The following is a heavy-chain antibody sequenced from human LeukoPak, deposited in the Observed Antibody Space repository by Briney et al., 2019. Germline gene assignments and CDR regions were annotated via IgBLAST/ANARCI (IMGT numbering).Heavy chain of an antibody. Sequence: PSETLSLTCTGSGGSINSYYWSWIRQPPGKGLEWIGYMYYTGSTNYNPSLKSRVTISVDTSKNQFSLKLSSVTAADTAVYYCARETPSSSWSHFDYWGQGTPVTVSS. J-gene: IGHJ4*02. V-gene: IGHV4-59*01. CDR2: MYYTGST. CDR1: GGSINSYY. D-gene: IGHD6-13*01. CDR3: ARETPSSSWSHFDY.